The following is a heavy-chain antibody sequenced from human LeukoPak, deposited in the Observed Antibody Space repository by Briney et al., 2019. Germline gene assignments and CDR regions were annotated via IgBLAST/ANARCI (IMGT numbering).Heavy chain of an antibody. CDR1: GFTFDDYA. Sequence: SLRLSCAASGFTFDDYAMHWVRQAPGKGLEWVSGISWNSGSIGYADSVKGRFTISRDNAKNSLYLQMNSLRAEDTALYYCAKPTHYDDAFDIWGQGTMVTVSS. CDR3: AKPTHYDDAFDI. D-gene: IGHD3-22*01. J-gene: IGHJ3*02. V-gene: IGHV3-9*01. CDR2: ISWNSGSI.